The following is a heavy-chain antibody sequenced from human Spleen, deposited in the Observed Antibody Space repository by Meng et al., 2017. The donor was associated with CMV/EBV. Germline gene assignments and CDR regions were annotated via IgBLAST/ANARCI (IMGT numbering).Heavy chain of an antibody. Sequence: GGSLRLSCAASGFTFSNYEMNWVRQAPGKGLEWVANIKQDGSEKYYVDSVKGRFTISRDNAKNSLYLQMNSLRAEDTAVYYCANSYSNYEDYYYYYGMDVWGQGTTVAVSS. CDR2: IKQDGSEK. V-gene: IGHV3-7*01. CDR3: ANSYSNYEDYYYYYGMDV. J-gene: IGHJ6*02. CDR1: GFTFSNYE. D-gene: IGHD4-11*01.